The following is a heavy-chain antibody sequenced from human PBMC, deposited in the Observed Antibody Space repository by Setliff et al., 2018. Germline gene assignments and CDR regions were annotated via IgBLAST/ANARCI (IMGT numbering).Heavy chain of an antibody. Sequence: LSLTCRVSGDSISDYHWSWIRQPPGQGLEWIGYIYSSGRTNYNPSLKSRVSLSLDTSKNQFSLDLSSVTPADTAVYYCARELGLRAPFDFWGQGILVTVS. V-gene: IGHV4-59*01. CDR3: ARELGLRAPFDF. CDR2: IYSSGRT. CDR1: GDSISDYH. J-gene: IGHJ4*02. D-gene: IGHD4-17*01.